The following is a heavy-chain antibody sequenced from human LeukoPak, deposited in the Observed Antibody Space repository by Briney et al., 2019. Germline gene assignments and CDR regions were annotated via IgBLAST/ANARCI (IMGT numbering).Heavy chain of an antibody. D-gene: IGHD4-17*01. CDR1: GASISSYY. CDR3: ARHSEATTVTNFDY. CDR2: IYTSGST. J-gene: IGHJ4*02. V-gene: IGHV4-4*07. Sequence: SETLSLTCTVSGASISSYYWSWIRQPAGKGLEWIGRIYTSGSTNYNPSLKSRVTMSVDTSENQFSLRLSSVTAADTAVYYCARHSEATTVTNFDYWGQGSLVTVSS.